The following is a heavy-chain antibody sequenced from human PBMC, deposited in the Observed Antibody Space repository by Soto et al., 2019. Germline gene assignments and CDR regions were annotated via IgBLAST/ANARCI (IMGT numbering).Heavy chain of an antibody. V-gene: IGHV1-2*04. CDR1: GYTFTGYY. J-gene: IGHJ5*02. D-gene: IGHD2-2*01. CDR3: ARATRGYCISTSCYGGVDWFDP. Sequence: QVQLVQSGAEVKKPGASVKVSCKASGYTFTGYYMHWVRQAPGQGLEWMGWINPNSGGTNYAQKFQGWVTMTRDTSISTAYMELSRLRSDDTAVYYCARATRGYCISTSCYGGVDWFDPWGQGTLVTVSS. CDR2: INPNSGGT.